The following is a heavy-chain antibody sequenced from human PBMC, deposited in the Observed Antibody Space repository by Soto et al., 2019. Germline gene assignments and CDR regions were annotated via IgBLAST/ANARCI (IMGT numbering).Heavy chain of an antibody. CDR2: ISYDGSNK. V-gene: IGHV3-30-3*01. CDR1: GVTFSSYA. Sequence: GGSLRLSCAASGVTFSSYAMHWVRQAPGKGLEWVAVISYDGSNKYYADSVKGRFTISRDNSKNTLYLQMNSLRAEDTAVYYCARDLERGLLLQSVAFDIWGQGTMVTVSS. J-gene: IGHJ3*02. D-gene: IGHD3-22*01. CDR3: ARDLERGLLLQSVAFDI.